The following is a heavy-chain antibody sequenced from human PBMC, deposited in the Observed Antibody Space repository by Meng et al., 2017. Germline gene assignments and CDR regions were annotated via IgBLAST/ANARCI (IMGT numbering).Heavy chain of an antibody. J-gene: IGHJ3*02. CDR3: ARGRLRYFDWLSDAFDI. CDR2: ISSSGSTI. Sequence: GGSLRPSCAASGFTFSDYYMSWIRQAPGKGLEWVSYISSSGSTIYYADAVKGRFTISRDNAKNSLYLQMNSLRAEDTAVYYCARGRLRYFDWLSDAFDIWGQGTMVTVSS. V-gene: IGHV3-11*04. CDR1: GFTFSDYY. D-gene: IGHD3-9*01.